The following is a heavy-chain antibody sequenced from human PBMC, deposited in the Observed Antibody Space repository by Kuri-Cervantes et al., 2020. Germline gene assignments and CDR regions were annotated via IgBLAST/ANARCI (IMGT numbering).Heavy chain of an antibody. Sequence: GESLKISCAASGFTFSSYEMNWVRQAPGKGLEWVAVISYDGSNRYYADSVKGRFTISRDNSKNTLYLQMNSLRAEDMAVYYCAYSSGWTEGAFDIWGQGTMVTVSS. CDR1: GFTFSSYE. CDR3: AYSSGWTEGAFDI. V-gene: IGHV3-30*04. D-gene: IGHD6-19*01. J-gene: IGHJ3*02. CDR2: ISYDGSNR.